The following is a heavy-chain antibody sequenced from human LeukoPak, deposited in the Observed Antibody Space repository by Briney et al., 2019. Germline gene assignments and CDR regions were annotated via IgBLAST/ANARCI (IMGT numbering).Heavy chain of an antibody. D-gene: IGHD2-21*02. CDR3: ARSGHCGGDCYSGAFDI. J-gene: IGHJ3*02. V-gene: IGHV3-33*01. CDR1: GFTFTSYG. Sequence: PGGSPRLSCAASGFTFTSYGMHWVRQAPGKGLEWVAVLWYDGSNKYYAESVKGRFTISRDNSKNTLYLQMNSLRAEDTAVYSCARSGHCGGDCYSGAFDIWGQGTMVTVSS. CDR2: LWYDGSNK.